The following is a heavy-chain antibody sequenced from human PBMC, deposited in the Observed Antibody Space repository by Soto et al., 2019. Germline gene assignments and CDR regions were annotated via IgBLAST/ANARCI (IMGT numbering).Heavy chain of an antibody. Sequence: PGGSLRLSCAASGFTFSSYGMHWVRQAPGKGLEWVAVISYHGSNKYYADSVKGRFTISRDNAANSLYLHMNSLREEDTAFYYCGKDMTPGGLDYWGQGALVTVSS. CDR3: GKDMTPGGLDY. D-gene: IGHD2-15*01. CDR2: ISYHGSNK. V-gene: IGHV3-30*18. J-gene: IGHJ4*02. CDR1: GFTFSSYG.